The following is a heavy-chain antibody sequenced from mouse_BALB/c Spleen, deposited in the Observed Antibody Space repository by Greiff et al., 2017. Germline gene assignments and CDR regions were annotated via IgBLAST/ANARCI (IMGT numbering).Heavy chain of an antibody. CDR1: GFAFSSYD. CDR2: ISSGGGST. Sequence: EVKVVESGGGLVKPGGSLKLSCAASGFAFSSYDMSWVRQTPEKRLEWVAYISSGGGSTYYPDTVKGRFTISRDNAKNTLYLQMSSLKSEDTAMYYCASVEPVAYWGQGTLVTVSA. V-gene: IGHV5-12-1*01. CDR3: ASVEPVAY. J-gene: IGHJ3*01.